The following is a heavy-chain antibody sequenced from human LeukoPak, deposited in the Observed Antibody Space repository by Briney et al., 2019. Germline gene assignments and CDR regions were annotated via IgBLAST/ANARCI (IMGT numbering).Heavy chain of an antibody. CDR1: GYTFTSYG. Sequence: ASVKVSCKASGYTFTSYGISWVRQAPGQGLEWMGWISAYNGNTNYAQKLQGRVTMTTDTFTSTVYMELRNLTSDDTAVYYCARVAVTGTGYNWFDPWGQGTLVTVSS. CDR3: ARVAVTGTGYNWFDP. D-gene: IGHD6-19*01. J-gene: IGHJ5*02. V-gene: IGHV1-18*01. CDR2: ISAYNGNT.